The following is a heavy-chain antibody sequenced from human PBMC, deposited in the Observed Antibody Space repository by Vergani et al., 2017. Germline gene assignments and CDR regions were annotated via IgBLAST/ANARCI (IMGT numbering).Heavy chain of an antibody. CDR3: ASLKLRDAYFMDV. CDR1: GGSISPYY. Sequence: QVQLQESGPGLVKPSETLSLTCIVSGGSISPYYWSWIRQPAGKGLEWIGRVYTSGMTNYNPSLKSRVTILVDRSKSQLSLKLNSVTAADTAVYYCASLKLRDAYFMDVWGKGP. CDR2: VYTSGMT. D-gene: IGHD4-17*01. V-gene: IGHV4-4*07. J-gene: IGHJ6*03.